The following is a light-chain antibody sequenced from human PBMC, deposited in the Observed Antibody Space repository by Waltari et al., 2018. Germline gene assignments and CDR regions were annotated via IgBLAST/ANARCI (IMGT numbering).Light chain of an antibody. CDR3: TSFTSRSTWV. Sequence: QSALTQPVSVSESPGQSITLSCTGTSSDVGAYNFVSWYQQHPGKAPNLMIYEVSNRPSGVSSRFSASKSGNTASLTISGLQAEDEADYYCTSFTSRSTWVFGGGTKLTVL. CDR2: EVS. CDR1: SSDVGAYNF. V-gene: IGLV2-14*01. J-gene: IGLJ3*02.